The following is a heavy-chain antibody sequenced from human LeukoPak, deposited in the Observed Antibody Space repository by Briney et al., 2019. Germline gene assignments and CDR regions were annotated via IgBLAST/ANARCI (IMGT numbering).Heavy chain of an antibody. J-gene: IGHJ5*02. D-gene: IGHD2-8*02. V-gene: IGHV3-21*01. CDR1: GFTFSSYS. CDR2: ISSSSSYI. Sequence: PGGSLRLSCAASGFTFSSYSMNWVRQAPGKGLEWVSSISSSSSYIYYADTVKGRFTISRDNAKNSLYLQMNSLRAEDTAVCYCARSLPWSSTGFDPWGQGTLVTVSS. CDR3: ARSLPWSSTGFDP.